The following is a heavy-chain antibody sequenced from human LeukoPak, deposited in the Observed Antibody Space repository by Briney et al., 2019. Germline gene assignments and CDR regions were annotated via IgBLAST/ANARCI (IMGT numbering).Heavy chain of an antibody. CDR3: ARAPKRVITFPSYFDY. CDR1: GGSISSGGYS. J-gene: IGHJ4*02. D-gene: IGHD3-16*01. Sequence: SQTLSLTCAVAGGSISSGGYSWSCIRQPPGKGLECIGYIYHSGSTYYNPSLKSRVTISVDTSKNQFSLKLSSVTAADTAVYYCARAPKRVITFPSYFDYWGQGTLVTVSS. CDR2: IYHSGST. V-gene: IGHV4-30-2*01.